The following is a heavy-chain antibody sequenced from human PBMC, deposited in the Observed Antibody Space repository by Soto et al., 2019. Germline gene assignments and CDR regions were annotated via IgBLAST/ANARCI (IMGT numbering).Heavy chain of an antibody. CDR2: ISHDGSIK. D-gene: IGHD3-10*01. Sequence: GGSLRLSCAASGFTFTLYAIHWVRQAPGKGLEWVAVISHDGSIKYYTDSVKGRFTISRDNSLHTVYLQMNSLGPEDTAVYFCARSSGVSTPDFDYWGQGALVTVSS. J-gene: IGHJ4*02. CDR1: GFTFTLYA. CDR3: ARSSGVSTPDFDY. V-gene: IGHV3-30-3*01.